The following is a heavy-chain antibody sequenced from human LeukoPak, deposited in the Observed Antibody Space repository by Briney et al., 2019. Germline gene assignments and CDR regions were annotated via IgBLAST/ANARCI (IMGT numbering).Heavy chain of an antibody. V-gene: IGHV4-39*07. CDR1: GGSISSSSYY. Sequence: PSETLSLTCTVSGGSISSSSYYWGWIRQPPGKGLEWIGSIYYSGSTYYNPSLKSRVTISVDTSKNQFSLKLSSVTAADTAVYYCARHQRLGYVWGSYRSYYFDYWGQGTLVTVSS. D-gene: IGHD3-16*02. J-gene: IGHJ4*02. CDR3: ARHQRLGYVWGSYRSYYFDY. CDR2: IYYSGST.